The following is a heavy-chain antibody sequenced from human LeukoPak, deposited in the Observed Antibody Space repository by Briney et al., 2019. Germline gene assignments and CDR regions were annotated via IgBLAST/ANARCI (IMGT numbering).Heavy chain of an antibody. J-gene: IGHJ4*02. CDR3: ARRDWAAAGQFDY. CDR1: GGPISSSSYY. Sequence: SETLSLTCTVSGGPISSSSYYWGWIRQPPGKGLEWIGSIYYSGGTYYNPSLKSRVTISVDTSKSQFSLKLSSVTAADTAVYYCARRDWAAAGQFDYWGQGTLVTVSS. V-gene: IGHV4-39*01. CDR2: IYYSGGT. D-gene: IGHD6-13*01.